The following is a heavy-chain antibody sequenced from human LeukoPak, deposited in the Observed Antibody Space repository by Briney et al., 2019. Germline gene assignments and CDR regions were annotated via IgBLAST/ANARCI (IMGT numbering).Heavy chain of an antibody. CDR3: ARDLVRRDGYNFDH. J-gene: IGHJ4*02. Sequence: PSVTLSLTCIVSGYSISSGDYWGWIRQPPGKGLEWIGSIHHSGSTYDNPSLKSRVTLSVDTSKNQFSLKLSSVTAADTAVYYCARDLVRRDGYNFDHWGQGTLVTVSS. CDR1: GYSISSGDY. D-gene: IGHD5-24*01. CDR2: IHHSGST. V-gene: IGHV4-38-2*02.